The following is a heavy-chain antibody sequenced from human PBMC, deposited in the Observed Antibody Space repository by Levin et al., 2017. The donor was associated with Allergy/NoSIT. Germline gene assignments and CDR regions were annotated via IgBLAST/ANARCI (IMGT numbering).Heavy chain of an antibody. Sequence: SVKVSCKASGGTFSHYALSWVRQAPGQGFEWMGGIVPVFGSTNYAQKFHGRVTITADESTSTANMELSSLRSDDTAVYYCVTRSAYSHGHYYFDYWGQGTLVTVSS. D-gene: IGHD5-18*01. CDR2: IVPVFGST. CDR3: VTRSAYSHGHYYFDY. CDR1: GGTFSHYA. J-gene: IGHJ4*02. V-gene: IGHV1-69*13.